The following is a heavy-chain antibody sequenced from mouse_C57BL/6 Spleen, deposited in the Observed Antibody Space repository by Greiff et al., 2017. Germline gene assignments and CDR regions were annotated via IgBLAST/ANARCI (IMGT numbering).Heavy chain of an antibody. J-gene: IGHJ1*03. CDR2: INPSNGGT. CDR1: GYTFTSYW. V-gene: IGHV1-53*01. D-gene: IGHD1-1*01. CDR3: ARRDYGSSYRYFDV. Sequence: QVQLKQPGTELVKPGASVKLSCKASGYTFTSYWMHWVKQRPGQGLEWIGNINPSNGGTNYNEKFKSKATLTVDKSSSTAYMQLSSLTSEDSAVYHCARRDYGSSYRYFDVWGTGTTVTVSS.